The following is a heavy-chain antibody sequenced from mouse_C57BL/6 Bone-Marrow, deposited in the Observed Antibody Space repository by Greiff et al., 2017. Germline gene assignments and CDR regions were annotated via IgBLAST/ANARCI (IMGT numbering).Heavy chain of an antibody. V-gene: IGHV8-8*01. CDR2: IWWDADK. Sequence: QVTLKESGPGILQPSQTLSLTCSFSGFSLSTFGMGVGRIRQPSGKGLEWLAHIWWDADKYYNPALKSRRTVSKDTAKNQVFLKIAKVYTADTDTYYWARIARGPFDNWGQGTTLTVSS. CDR3: ARIARGPFDN. CDR1: GFSLSTFGMG. J-gene: IGHJ2*01.